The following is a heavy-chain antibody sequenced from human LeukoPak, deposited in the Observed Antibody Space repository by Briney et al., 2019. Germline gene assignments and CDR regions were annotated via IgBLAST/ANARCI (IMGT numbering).Heavy chain of an antibody. D-gene: IGHD4-17*01. CDR2: IRYDGSYK. CDR1: GFTFSRYG. Sequence: GGSLRLSCAASGFTFSRYGMHWVRQAPGKGLEWVAFIRYDGSYKYYADSVEGRFTVSRDNSKNTLYLQMNSLRAEDTAVFYCAKEIYGDPTGGRFQHWGQGTLVTVSS. CDR3: AKEIYGDPTGGRFQH. J-gene: IGHJ1*01. V-gene: IGHV3-30*02.